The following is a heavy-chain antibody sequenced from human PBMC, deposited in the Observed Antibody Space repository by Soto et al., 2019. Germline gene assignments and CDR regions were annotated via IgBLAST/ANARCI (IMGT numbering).Heavy chain of an antibody. CDR3: ARAWENWNYARSSYYVDY. J-gene: IGHJ4*02. Sequence: EVQLVESGGGLVQPGGSLRLSCAASGFTVSSNYMSWVRQAPGKGLEWVSVIYSGGSTYYADSVKGRFTISRDNSKNTLYLQMNSLRAEDTAVYYCARAWENWNYARSSYYVDYWGQGTLVTVSS. D-gene: IGHD1-7*01. CDR2: IYSGGST. CDR1: GFTVSSNY. V-gene: IGHV3-66*01.